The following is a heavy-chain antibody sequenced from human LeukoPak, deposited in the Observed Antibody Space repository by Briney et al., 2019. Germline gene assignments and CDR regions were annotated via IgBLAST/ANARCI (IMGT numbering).Heavy chain of an antibody. CDR3: ARGTSAAADAFDI. Sequence: SETLSLTCTVSGGSISSYYWSWIRQPPEKGLEWIGYIYYSGSTNYNPSLKSRVTISVDTSKNQFSQKLSSVTAADTAVYYCARGTSAAADAFDIWGQGTMVTVSS. D-gene: IGHD6-13*01. V-gene: IGHV4-59*01. CDR1: GGSISSYY. CDR2: IYYSGST. J-gene: IGHJ3*02.